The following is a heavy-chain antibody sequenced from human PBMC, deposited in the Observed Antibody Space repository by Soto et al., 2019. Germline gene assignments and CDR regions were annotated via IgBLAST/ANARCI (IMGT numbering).Heavy chain of an antibody. CDR3: ARPSGSYLYYFEY. CDR2: VYYSGST. D-gene: IGHD1-26*01. J-gene: IGHJ4*02. V-gene: IGHV4-39*01. CDR1: GGSISSSSYY. Sequence: PSETLSLTCTFSGGSISSSSYYLGWIRQPPGKGLEWIGGVYYSGSTYYNPSLKSRVTISVDTSKNQFSLKLSSVTAADTAVYYCARPSGSYLYYFEYWGQGTLVTVSS.